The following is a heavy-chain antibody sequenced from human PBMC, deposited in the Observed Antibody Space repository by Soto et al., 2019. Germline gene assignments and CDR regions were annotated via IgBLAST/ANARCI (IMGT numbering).Heavy chain of an antibody. CDR1: GYTFTGYY. V-gene: IGHV1-2*02. CDR2: INPNSGGT. D-gene: IGHD6-6*01. Sequence: ASVKVSCKASGYTFTGYYMHWVRQDPGQGLEWMVWINPNSGGTNYAQKFQGRVTMTRDTSISTAYMELSRLRSDDTAVYYCARAPRPYAYYGMDVWGQGTTVTVSS. CDR3: ARAPRPYAYYGMDV. J-gene: IGHJ6*02.